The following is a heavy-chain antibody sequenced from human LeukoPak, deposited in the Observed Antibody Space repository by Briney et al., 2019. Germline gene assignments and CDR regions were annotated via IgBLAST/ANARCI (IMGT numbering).Heavy chain of an antibody. CDR2: ISGSGGST. V-gene: IGHV3-23*01. J-gene: IGHJ4*02. CDR3: ANFPTPVTATYYFDY. D-gene: IGHD2-21*02. Sequence: HAGGSLRLSCAASGFTFSSYSMNWVRQAPGKGLEWVSAISGSGGSTYYADSVKGRFTISRDNSKNTLYLQMNSLRAEDTAVYYCANFPTPVTATYYFDYWGQGTLVTVSS. CDR1: GFTFSSYS.